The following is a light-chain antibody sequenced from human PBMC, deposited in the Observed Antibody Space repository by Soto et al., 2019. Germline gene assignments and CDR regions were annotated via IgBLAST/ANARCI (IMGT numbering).Light chain of an antibody. Sequence: VSGSPGQSITISCTGTSSDVGSYNLVSWYQQHPGKAPKLMIYEGSKRPSGVSNRFSGSKSGNTASLTISGLQAEDEADYYCCSYAGSSTFVYVFGTGTKVT. CDR3: CSYAGSSTFVYV. J-gene: IGLJ1*01. V-gene: IGLV2-23*03. CDR1: SSDVGSYNL. CDR2: EGS.